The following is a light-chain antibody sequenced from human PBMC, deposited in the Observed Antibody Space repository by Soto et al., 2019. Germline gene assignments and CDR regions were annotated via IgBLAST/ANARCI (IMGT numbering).Light chain of an antibody. CDR2: KAS. CDR3: QQYGSSSWT. J-gene: IGKJ1*01. Sequence: QMTQSPSTVSASVGDRVTITCRASQSISSWLAWYQQKPGKAPKLLIYKASTLKSGVPSRFSGSGSGTDFTLTISRLEPEDFAVYYCQQYGSSSWTFGQGTKV. V-gene: IGKV1-5*03. CDR1: QSISSW.